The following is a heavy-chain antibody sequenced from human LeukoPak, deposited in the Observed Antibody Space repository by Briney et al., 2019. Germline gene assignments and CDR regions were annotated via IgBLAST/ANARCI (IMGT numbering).Heavy chain of an antibody. CDR1: GFTLSSYE. V-gene: IGHV3-23*01. CDR3: TRNSGWYGLS. D-gene: IGHD6-19*01. Sequence: GGSLRLSCTVSGFTLSSYEMSWIRQAPEKGLEWVSSIDYDGGSGHYADSVKGRFTISRDNSNNTLFLHLNSLRGEDTAVYYCTRNSGWYGLSWGQGTLVTVSS. J-gene: IGHJ1*01. CDR2: IDYDGGSG.